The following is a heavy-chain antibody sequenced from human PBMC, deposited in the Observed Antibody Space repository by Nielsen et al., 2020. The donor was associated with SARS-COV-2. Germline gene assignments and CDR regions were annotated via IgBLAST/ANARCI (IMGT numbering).Heavy chain of an antibody. CDR2: ISGRGSMI. V-gene: IGHV3-23*01. CDR3: TKVPNSSGPPLFYGMDV. D-gene: IGHD6-19*01. Sequence: GESLKISCAASGFIFDNYAMNWVRQAPGKGLEWVSTISGRGSMIYYTDSVKDRFTISRDSSKNTVFLEMNSLRAGDTAIYYCTKVPNSSGPPLFYGMDVWGQGTTVIVSS. CDR1: GFIFDNYA. J-gene: IGHJ6*02.